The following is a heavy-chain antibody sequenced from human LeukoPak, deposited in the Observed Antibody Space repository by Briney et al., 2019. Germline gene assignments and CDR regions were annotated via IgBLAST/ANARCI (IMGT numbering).Heavy chain of an antibody. V-gene: IGHV3-20*04. CDR3: ARAPITSPFYFDY. CDR1: GFAFDEHG. Sequence: LTGGSLRLSCTASGFAFDEHGMSWVRQVPGKGLEWVSGINWSGGSTGYADSLRGRFTISRDNAKNSLYLQMDSLRAEETALYYCARAPITSPFYFDYWGQGTLVTVSS. D-gene: IGHD2-2*01. J-gene: IGHJ4*02. CDR2: INWSGGST.